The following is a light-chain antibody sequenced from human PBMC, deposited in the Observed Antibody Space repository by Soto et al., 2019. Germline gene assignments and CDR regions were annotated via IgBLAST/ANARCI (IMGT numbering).Light chain of an antibody. Sequence: QTVVTQSPSASASLGASVKLTCTLSSGHSNYAIAWHQQQPEKGPRYLMKVNNDGSHSKGDGIPDRFSGSSSGAERYLTISSLQSEDESDYYCQTWDTGISVVFGGGTKLTVL. CDR1: SGHSNYA. J-gene: IGLJ2*01. CDR2: VNNDGSH. V-gene: IGLV4-69*01. CDR3: QTWDTGISVV.